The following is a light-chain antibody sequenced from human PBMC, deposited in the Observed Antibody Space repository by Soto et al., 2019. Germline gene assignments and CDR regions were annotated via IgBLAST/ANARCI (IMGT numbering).Light chain of an antibody. V-gene: IGLV2-23*01. CDR1: SSDVGSSDL. CDR3: CSFASSTTFYV. J-gene: IGLJ1*01. CDR2: EGS. Sequence: QSALTQPASVSGSPGQSITISCTGTSSDVGSSDLVSWYQQHPGKAPKLIIFEGSRRPSGVPGRFSGSKSGNTASLTISGLQAEDEADYYCCSFASSTTFYVFGTGTK.